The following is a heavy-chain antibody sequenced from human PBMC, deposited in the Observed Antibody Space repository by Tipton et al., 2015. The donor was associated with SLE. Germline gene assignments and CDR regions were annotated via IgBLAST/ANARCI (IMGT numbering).Heavy chain of an antibody. V-gene: IGHV3-72*01. CDR3: ARHRNWEGRRAFDP. Sequence: SLRLSYAASGFTFSDHYMDWVRQAPGKGLEWVGRIRQKAKSYTTEYAASVKGRFTISRDDSKDSLDLQMNSLKTEDTAVYYCARHRNWEGRRAFDPWGQGILVTVSS. D-gene: IGHD1-14*01. CDR1: GFTFSDHY. CDR2: IRQKAKSYTT. J-gene: IGHJ5*02.